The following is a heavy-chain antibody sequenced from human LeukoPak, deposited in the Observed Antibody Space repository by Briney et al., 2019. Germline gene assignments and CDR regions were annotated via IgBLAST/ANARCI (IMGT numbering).Heavy chain of an antibody. J-gene: IGHJ4*02. CDR1: GFTFSSYA. CDR3: ARSTRIVPTGYFDY. D-gene: IGHD2-8*01. CDR2: ISYDGSNK. Sequence: GGSLRLSCAASGFTFSSYAMHWVRQAPGKGLEWVAVISYDGSNKYYADSVKGRFTISRDNSKNTLYLQMNSLRAEDTAGYYCARSTRIVPTGYFDYWGQGTLVTVSS. V-gene: IGHV3-30*04.